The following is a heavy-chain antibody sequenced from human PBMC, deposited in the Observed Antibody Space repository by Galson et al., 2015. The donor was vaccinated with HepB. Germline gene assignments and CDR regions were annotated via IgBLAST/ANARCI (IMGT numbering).Heavy chain of an antibody. CDR2: IYYSGGA. J-gene: IGHJ3*02. CDR1: GGSISRYY. V-gene: IGHV4-59*01. D-gene: IGHD2-15*01. CDR3: ARSPSIASTRWTFDI. Sequence: LSLTCTVSGGSISRYYWRWIRQPPGKGLQWIGYIYYSGGANYNPSLQSRVTISVDTSKNQFSLNLSSVVAADTALYYCARSPSIASTRWTFDIWGQGTMVAVSS.